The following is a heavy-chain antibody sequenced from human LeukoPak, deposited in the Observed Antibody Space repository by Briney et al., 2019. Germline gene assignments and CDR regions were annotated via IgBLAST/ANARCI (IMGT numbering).Heavy chain of an antibody. CDR3: ACIAVADDMKDYFDY. D-gene: IGHD6-19*01. J-gene: IGHJ4*02. CDR1: GFTFSSYS. CDR2: ISSSSSYI. Sequence: PGGSLRLSCAASGFTFSSYSMNWVRQAPGKGLEWVSSISSSSSYIYYADSVKGRFTISRDNAKNSLYLQMNSLRAEDTAVYYCACIAVADDMKDYFDYWGQGTLVTVSS. V-gene: IGHV3-21*01.